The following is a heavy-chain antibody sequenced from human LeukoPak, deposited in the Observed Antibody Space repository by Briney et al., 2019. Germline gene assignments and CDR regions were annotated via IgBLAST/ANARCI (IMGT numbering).Heavy chain of an antibody. D-gene: IGHD4-11*01. J-gene: IGHJ6*03. CDR3: ARVDYRGGGYFMDV. V-gene: IGHV3-7*01. CDR1: GFTFSKYW. Sequence: GGSLRLSCAASGFTFSKYWMSWVRQAPGKGLEWVANIKQDGSEKYYVDSMKGRFTISRDNANNSLYLQVNSLRVEDTAVYYCARVDYRGGGYFMDVWGRGTPVTVSS. CDR2: IKQDGSEK.